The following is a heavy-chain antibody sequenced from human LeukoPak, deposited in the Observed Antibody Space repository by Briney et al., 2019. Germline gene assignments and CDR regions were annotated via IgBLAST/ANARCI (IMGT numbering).Heavy chain of an antibody. J-gene: IGHJ4*02. CDR1: GYTFTSYG. CDR3: ARVDVLRYFDWLLYGGIYFDY. V-gene: IGHV1-18*01. Sequence: ASVKVSCKASGYTFTSYGISWVRQAPGQGLEWMGWISAYNGNTNYAQKLQGRVTMTTDTSTSTAYMELRRLRSDDTAVYYCARVDVLRYFDWLLYGGIYFDYWGQGTLVTVSS. CDR2: ISAYNGNT. D-gene: IGHD3-9*01.